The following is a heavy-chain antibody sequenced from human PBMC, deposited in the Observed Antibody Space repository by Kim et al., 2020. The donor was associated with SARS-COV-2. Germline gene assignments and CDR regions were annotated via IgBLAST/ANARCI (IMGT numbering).Heavy chain of an antibody. CDR3: AVRTWNAGFDV. D-gene: IGHD1-1*01. CDR1: GGTLGRYS. Sequence: SVKVSCKASGGTLGRYSVSWVRQAPGQGLAWMGWIIPFLGKANYAQKFEGRLTISGDRATNAAYMELKSLGSDDTAVYYCAVRTWNAGFDVWGPGTLVTVSS. J-gene: IGHJ4*02. V-gene: IGHV1-69*10. CDR2: IIPFLGKA.